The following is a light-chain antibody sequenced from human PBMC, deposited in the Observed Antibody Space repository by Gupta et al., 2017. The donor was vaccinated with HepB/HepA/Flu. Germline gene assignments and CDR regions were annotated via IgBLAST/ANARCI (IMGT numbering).Light chain of an antibody. V-gene: IGKV1-33*01. J-gene: IGKJ2*01. CDR1: QDISNY. Sequence: DIQLTESPSSLSASVGDRVTSTCQASQDISNYLNWYQQKPGKAPKLLIYEASNLETGVPSRFSGSGSGTDFTVNISSLQPEDIATYYCQQYDNLPPYTFGQGTKLEIK. CDR3: QQYDNLPPYT. CDR2: EAS.